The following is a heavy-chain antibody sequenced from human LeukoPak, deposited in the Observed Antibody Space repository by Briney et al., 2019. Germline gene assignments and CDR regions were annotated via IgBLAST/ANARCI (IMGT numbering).Heavy chain of an antibody. V-gene: IGHV4-4*02. Sequence: SETLSLTCGVSGGSITNTNYWTWVRQPPGKGLEWIGEVNLQGSTNYNPSLMGRVAIAVDTSENHISLQLTFVTAADTAVYYCAREGGPYRPLDYSGQGTLVTVSS. CDR3: AREGGPYRPLDY. J-gene: IGHJ4*02. CDR2: VNLQGST. CDR1: GGSITNTNY.